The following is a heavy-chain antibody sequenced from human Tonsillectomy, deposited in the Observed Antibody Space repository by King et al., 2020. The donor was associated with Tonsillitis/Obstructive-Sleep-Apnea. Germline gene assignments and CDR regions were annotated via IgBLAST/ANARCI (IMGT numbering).Heavy chain of an antibody. J-gene: IGHJ4*02. Sequence: VQLQQWGAGLLKPSETLFLTCAVYCGSFSGYYWSWIRQPPGKGLEGIGEINHSGSTNYNPSLKSRVTISVDTSKNQFSRKLSSVTAADTAVYFCGRDSSTLRLFDYWGQGTLVTVSS. CDR3: GRDSSTLRLFDY. CDR1: CGSFSGYY. CDR2: INHSGST. V-gene: IGHV4-34*01.